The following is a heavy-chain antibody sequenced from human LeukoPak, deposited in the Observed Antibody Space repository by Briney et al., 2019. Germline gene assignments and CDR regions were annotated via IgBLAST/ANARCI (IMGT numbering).Heavy chain of an antibody. CDR3: ARDPSYSSGWSDY. Sequence: GGSLRLSCAASGFTFSSYWMHWVRQAPGKGRVWVSRINSDGSSTSYADSVKGRFTISRDNAKNTLYLQMNSLRAEDTAVYYCARDPSYSSGWSDYWGQGTLVTVSS. D-gene: IGHD6-19*01. CDR2: INSDGSST. V-gene: IGHV3-74*01. CDR1: GFTFSSYW. J-gene: IGHJ4*02.